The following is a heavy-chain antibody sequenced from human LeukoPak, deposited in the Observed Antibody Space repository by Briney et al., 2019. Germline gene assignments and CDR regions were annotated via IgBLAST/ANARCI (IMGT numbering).Heavy chain of an antibody. CDR2: IKQDGSEK. V-gene: IGHV3-7*01. D-gene: IGHD6-19*01. J-gene: IGHJ6*03. Sequence: GGSLRLSCAASGFTFSSYWMSWVRQAPGKGLEWVANIKQDGSEKYYVDSVKGRFTISRDNAKNSLYLQMNSLRAEDTAVYYCAGIEAVAASYYYYYMDVWGKGTTVTVSS. CDR1: GFTFSSYW. CDR3: AGIEAVAASYYYYYMDV.